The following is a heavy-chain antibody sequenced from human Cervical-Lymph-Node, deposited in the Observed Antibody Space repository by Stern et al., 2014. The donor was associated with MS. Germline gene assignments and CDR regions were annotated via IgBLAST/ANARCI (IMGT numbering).Heavy chain of an antibody. CDR3: ARVTYDYVWGSYCYVFYFDY. Sequence: QVQLVQSGAEVKKPGASVKVSCKASGYTFTNYEINWVRQVSGQGLEWMGSMNTKSGNTVYAQKFQGRVTMTRNTSTRTAYMELSSLRSEDTAVYYCARVTYDYVWGSYCYVFYFDYWGQGTLVTVSS. D-gene: IGHD3-16*02. V-gene: IGHV1-8*01. CDR2: MNTKSGNT. CDR1: GYTFTNYE. J-gene: IGHJ4*02.